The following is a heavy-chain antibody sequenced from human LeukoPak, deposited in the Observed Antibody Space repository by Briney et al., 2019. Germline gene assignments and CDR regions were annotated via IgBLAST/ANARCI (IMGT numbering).Heavy chain of an antibody. Sequence: SETLSLTCTVSGGSISSYYWSWIRQPPGKGLEWIGHIYYSGSTNYNPSLKSRVTISVDTSKNQFSLKLSSVTAADTAVYYCARLHPTTSFDYWGQGTLVTVSS. J-gene: IGHJ4*02. CDR3: ARLHPTTSFDY. D-gene: IGHD1-14*01. CDR2: IYYSGST. CDR1: GGSISSYY. V-gene: IGHV4-59*01.